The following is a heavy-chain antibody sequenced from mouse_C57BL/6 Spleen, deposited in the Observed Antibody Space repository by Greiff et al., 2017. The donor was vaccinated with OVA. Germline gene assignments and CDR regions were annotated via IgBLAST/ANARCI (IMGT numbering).Heavy chain of an antibody. CDR3: ARECPMDD. CDR1: GYTFTSYW. J-gene: IGHJ4*01. CDR2: IDPSDSYT. Sequence: QVQLQQPGAELVMPGASVKLSCKASGYTFTSYWMHWVKQRPGQGLEWIGEIDPSDSYTNYNQKFKGKSTLTVDKSSSTAYMQLSSLTSEDTAVYYCARECPMDDWGKGTSVTVSS. V-gene: IGHV1-69*01.